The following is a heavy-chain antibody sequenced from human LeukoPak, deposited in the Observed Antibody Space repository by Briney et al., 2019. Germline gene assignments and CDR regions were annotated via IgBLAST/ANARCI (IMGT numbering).Heavy chain of an antibody. CDR3: VGELGPKSFDY. D-gene: IGHD3-16*01. J-gene: IGHJ4*02. Sequence: GGSLRLSCAASRFTFSCYSMKWVRQAPDEGLEWMASISYDGSNNIHADSVKGRFTISRDNSKNTLYLQMNSLRAEDTAVYYCVGELGPKSFDYWGQGTLVTVSS. CDR1: RFTFSCYS. V-gene: IGHV3-30*03. CDR2: ISYDGSNN.